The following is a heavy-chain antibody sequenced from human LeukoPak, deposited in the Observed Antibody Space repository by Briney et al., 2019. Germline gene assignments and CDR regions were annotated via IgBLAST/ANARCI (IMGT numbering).Heavy chain of an antibody. CDR2: IYYSGST. CDR1: GGSISSSSYY. J-gene: IGHJ6*02. CDR3: ARIQHCGSTSCYRDYYGMDV. Sequence: SETLSLTCTVSGGSISSSSYYWGWIRQPPGKGLEWIGSIYYSGSTYYNPSLKSRVTISVDTSKNQFSLKLSSVTAADTAVYYCARIQHCGSTSCYRDYYGMDVWGQGTTVTVSS. V-gene: IGHV4-39*07. D-gene: IGHD2-2*02.